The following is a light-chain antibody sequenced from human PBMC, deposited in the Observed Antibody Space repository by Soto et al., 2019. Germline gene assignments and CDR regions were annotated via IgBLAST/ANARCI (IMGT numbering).Light chain of an antibody. V-gene: IGKV3-15*01. J-gene: IGKJ1*01. CDR2: GAS. Sequence: EIVMTQSPATLSVSPGERATLSCRASQSVSSNLAWYQQKPGQAPRLLIYGASTRATGIPARFSGSGSGTEFXLTISXLXXEDXAVXYXXXXNNWPPWTFGQGTKVEIK. CDR1: QSVSSN. CDR3: XXXNNWPPWT.